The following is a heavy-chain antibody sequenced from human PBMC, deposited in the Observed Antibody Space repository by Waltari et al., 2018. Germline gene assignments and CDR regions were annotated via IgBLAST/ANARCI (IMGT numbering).Heavy chain of an antibody. CDR1: GFTFGTYS. CDR3: ARIAALFLLDY. Sequence: EVQLVESGGGLIQPGGSLRLSCAASGFTFGTYSMNWVRQAPGKGLEWVTYRRPTSTTIYYADSVKGRFTISRDNAKNTLYLQMNSLRAEDTAVYYCARIAALFLLDYWGQGTLVTVSS. CDR2: RRPTSTTI. V-gene: IGHV3-48*04. D-gene: IGHD6-6*01. J-gene: IGHJ4*02.